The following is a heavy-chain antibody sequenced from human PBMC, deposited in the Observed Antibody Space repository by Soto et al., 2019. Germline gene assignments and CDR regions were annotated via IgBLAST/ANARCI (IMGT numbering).Heavy chain of an antibody. Sequence: QVQLVESGGGVVQPGRSLRLSCAVSGFTFSSHAMHWVRQAPGKGLEWVALISSDGSNKYYADSVKGRFTTSRDNSKNTRNLQMNSLGVEDPAVYYCARDDEGGSDCDLGYWGQGALVTVSS. CDR3: ARDDEGGSDCDLGY. D-gene: IGHD1-26*01. V-gene: IGHV3-30-3*01. CDR2: ISSDGSNK. CDR1: GFTFSSHA. J-gene: IGHJ4*02.